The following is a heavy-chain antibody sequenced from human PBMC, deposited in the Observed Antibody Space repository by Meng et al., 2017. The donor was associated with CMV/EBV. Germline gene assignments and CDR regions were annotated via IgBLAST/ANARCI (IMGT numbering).Heavy chain of an antibody. Sequence: SVKVSCKASGGTSSSYTISWVRKAPGQGLEWMGRIITILSIANYAQKFQGRVTITADKSTSTAYMELSSLRSEDTAVYYCARATVMGSTPYYYYGMDVWGQGTTVTVSS. V-gene: IGHV1-69*02. CDR2: IITILSIA. CDR1: GGTSSSYT. CDR3: ARATVMGSTPYYYYGMDV. D-gene: IGHD5-18*01. J-gene: IGHJ6*02.